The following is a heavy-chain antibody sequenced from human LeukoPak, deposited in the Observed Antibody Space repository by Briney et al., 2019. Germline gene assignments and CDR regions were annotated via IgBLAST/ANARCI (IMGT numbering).Heavy chain of an antibody. J-gene: IGHJ4*02. CDR1: GFTFSSYA. Sequence: GGSLRLSCAASGFTFSSYAMTWVRQAPGKGLEWISAISDSGRSTYYADSVKGRFTIPRDVSKSTLYLQMNSLRAEDTALYYCAKGQRWELPLDFWGQGTLVTVSS. CDR2: ISDSGRST. D-gene: IGHD2-15*01. CDR3: AKGQRWELPLDF. V-gene: IGHV3-23*01.